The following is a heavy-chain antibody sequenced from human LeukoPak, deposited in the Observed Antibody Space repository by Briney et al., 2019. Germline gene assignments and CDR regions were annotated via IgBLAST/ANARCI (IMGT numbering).Heavy chain of an antibody. CDR1: GGSINTYY. V-gene: IGHV4-59*08. CDR3: ARRKLGTDAFDI. Sequence: PSETLTLTCTVSGGSINTYYWSWIRQSPGKGLVWLGYISYTGSTNYKSSLKSRVTISVDTSKDQFSLKLRSVTAADTAVYYCARRKLGTDAFDIWGQGTMVTVSS. D-gene: IGHD7-27*01. J-gene: IGHJ3*02. CDR2: ISYTGST.